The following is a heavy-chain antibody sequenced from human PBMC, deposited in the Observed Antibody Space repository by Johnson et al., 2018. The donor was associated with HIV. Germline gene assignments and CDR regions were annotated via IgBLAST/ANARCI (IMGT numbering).Heavy chain of an antibody. D-gene: IGHD3-22*01. CDR2: VGTYAGNT. CDR3: TRVLPMIVAHDAFDI. V-gene: IGHV3-64*01. J-gene: IGHJ3*02. Sequence: VQLVESEGGLVQPGGSLRLSCAASGFTFSTFPMHWVRQAPGRGLEYVSSVGTYAGNTHYGNFVKGRFTISRDDSKSIAYLQMNSLKTEDTAVYYCTRVLPMIVAHDAFDIWGQGTMVTVSS. CDR1: GFTFSTFP.